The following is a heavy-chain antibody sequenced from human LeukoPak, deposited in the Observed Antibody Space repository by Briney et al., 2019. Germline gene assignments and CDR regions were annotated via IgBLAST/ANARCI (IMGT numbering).Heavy chain of an antibody. Sequence: GGSLRLSCVASGFTFSSYAMSWVRQAPGEGLEWVSAISGSGGSTYYADSVKGRFTISRDNSKNTLYLQMNSLRAEDTAVYYCAKDYRVRWLPHLWGQGTLVTVSS. J-gene: IGHJ5*02. D-gene: IGHD5-12*01. CDR3: AKDYRVRWLPHL. CDR2: ISGSGGST. V-gene: IGHV3-23*01. CDR1: GFTFSSYA.